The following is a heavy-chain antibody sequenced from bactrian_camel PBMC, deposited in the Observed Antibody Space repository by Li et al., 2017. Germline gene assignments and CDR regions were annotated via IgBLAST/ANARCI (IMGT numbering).Heavy chain of an antibody. Sequence: HVQLVESGGGAVQAGGSLRLSCAASGYIYPSYCMGRFRQAPGKEREGVAGIHVNMRNTYYADAVQGRFTISKDNAKNTLYLQMNSLKPEDTAIYYCAADRVCPKRQPHDPSEYNIWGRGTQVTVS. D-gene: IGHD4*01. J-gene: IGHJ4*01. CDR1: GYIYPSYC. CDR2: IHVNMRNT. CDR3: AADRVCPKRQPHDPSEYNI. V-gene: IGHV3S6*01.